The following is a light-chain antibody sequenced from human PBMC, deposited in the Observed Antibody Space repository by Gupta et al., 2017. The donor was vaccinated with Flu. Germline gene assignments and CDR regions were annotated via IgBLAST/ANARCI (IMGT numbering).Light chain of an antibody. CDR1: TGAVTSGHY. J-gene: IGLJ3*02. Sequence: QAVVTQEPSLTVSPGETVTLTCGSNTGAVTSGHYPYWFQQKPGQAPRTLIYDTSNKHSWTPARFSGFLLGGKAALTLSGAQPEDEAEYYCLLSYSGARGVFGGGTKLTVL. CDR3: LLSYSGARGV. V-gene: IGLV7-46*01. CDR2: DTS.